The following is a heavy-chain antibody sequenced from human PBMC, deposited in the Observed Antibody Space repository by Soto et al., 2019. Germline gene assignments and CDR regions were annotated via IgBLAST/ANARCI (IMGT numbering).Heavy chain of an antibody. D-gene: IGHD2-21*01. J-gene: IGHJ4*02. Sequence: NPSETLSLTCTVSGVSVSSGSFYWAWIRQPPGKGLEWIGFGSYSGTTNYKPSLKSRVTISVDTSRSQISLKVSSLTAADTAVYYLGRGSKVNQLGYWGQGTLVTVSS. CDR1: GVSVSSGSFY. V-gene: IGHV4-61*01. CDR3: GRGSKVNQLGY. CDR2: GSYSGTT.